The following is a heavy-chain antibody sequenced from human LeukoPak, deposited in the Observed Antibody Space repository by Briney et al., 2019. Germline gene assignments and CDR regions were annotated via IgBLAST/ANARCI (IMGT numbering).Heavy chain of an antibody. J-gene: IGHJ4*02. D-gene: IGHD6-13*01. Sequence: PGGSLRLSCAASGVTFSTYSMNWVRQAPGKGLEGVSSIATSSDYIYYAGSLKGRFTISRDNAKNSLYLHMNSLRPDDTAVYYCARARRYRSSWYHDYWGQGSLVTVSS. CDR1: GVTFSTYS. V-gene: IGHV3-21*06. CDR3: ARARRYRSSWYHDY. CDR2: IATSSDYI.